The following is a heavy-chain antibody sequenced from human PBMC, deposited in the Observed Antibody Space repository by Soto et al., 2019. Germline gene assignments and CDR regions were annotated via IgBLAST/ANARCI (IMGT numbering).Heavy chain of an antibody. CDR2: VSKDGSNT. J-gene: IGHJ3*02. D-gene: IGHD1-26*01. Sequence: QVQLVESGGGVVQPGRSLRLSCAASGFTFNFFAMHWVRQAPGKGLEWVAAVSKDGSNTYYADSVKGRFTISRDNPKNTLYLQMNSLRFEDTAVYYCARDIWWEPEVDAFHIWGQGTMVTVSP. CDR1: GFTFNFFA. V-gene: IGHV3-30-3*01. CDR3: ARDIWWEPEVDAFHI.